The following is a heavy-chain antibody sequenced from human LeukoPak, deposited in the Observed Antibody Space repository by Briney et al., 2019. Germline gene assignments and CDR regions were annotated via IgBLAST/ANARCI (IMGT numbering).Heavy chain of an antibody. CDR3: ARDPSNTSGYYVYHDY. CDR1: GYTFNKYG. D-gene: IGHD2-2*01. CDR2: ISCYNGDT. V-gene: IGHV1-18*01. J-gene: IGHJ4*02. Sequence: ASVKVSCKASGYTFNKYGISWVRQAPGQGLEWMGWISCYNGDTRYAQKFQGRVTVTNDTSTSTVHMELRSLRSDDTAVYYCARDPSNTSGYYVYHDYWGQGALVTVSS.